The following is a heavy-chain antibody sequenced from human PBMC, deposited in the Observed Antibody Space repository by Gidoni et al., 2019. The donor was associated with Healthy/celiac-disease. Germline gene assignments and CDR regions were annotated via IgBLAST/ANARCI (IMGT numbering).Heavy chain of an antibody. CDR1: GFTFSNAW. CDR3: TTDAEPDGRPPSY. D-gene: IGHD1-26*01. V-gene: IGHV3-15*07. J-gene: IGHJ4*02. Sequence: EVQLVESGGGLVKPGGSLRLSCAASGFTFSNAWMNWVRQAPGQGLEWVGRIKSKTDGGTTDYAAPVKGRFTISRDDSKNTLYLQMNSLKTEDTAVYYCTTDAEPDGRPPSYWGQGTLVTVSS. CDR2: IKSKTDGGTT.